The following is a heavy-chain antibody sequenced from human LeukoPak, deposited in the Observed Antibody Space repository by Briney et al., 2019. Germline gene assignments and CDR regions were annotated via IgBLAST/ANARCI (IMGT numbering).Heavy chain of an antibody. D-gene: IGHD2-2*01. CDR3: ARDLCSSTSCYSGSGAFDI. CDR2: IIPIFGTA. Sequence: ASVKVSCKASGGTFSSYAISWVRQAPGQGLEWMGGIIPIFGTANYAQKFQGRVTITTDEPTSTAYMELSSLRSEDTAVYYCARDLCSSTSCYSGSGAFDIWGQGTMVTVSS. CDR1: GGTFSSYA. J-gene: IGHJ3*02. V-gene: IGHV1-69*05.